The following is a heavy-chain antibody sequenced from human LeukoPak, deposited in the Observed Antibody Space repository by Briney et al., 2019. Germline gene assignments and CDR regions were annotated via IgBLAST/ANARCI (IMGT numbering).Heavy chain of an antibody. Sequence: GGSLRLSCAASGFTFSDHYMDWVRQAPGKGLEWVGRTRNKANSYTTEYAASVKGRFTISRDDSKNSLYLQMNSLKTEDTAVYYCARGSGSSGYYSAYYFDYWGQGTLVAVSS. CDR2: TRNKANSYTT. CDR3: ARGSGSSGYYSAYYFDY. V-gene: IGHV3-72*01. CDR1: GFTFSDHY. J-gene: IGHJ4*02. D-gene: IGHD3-22*01.